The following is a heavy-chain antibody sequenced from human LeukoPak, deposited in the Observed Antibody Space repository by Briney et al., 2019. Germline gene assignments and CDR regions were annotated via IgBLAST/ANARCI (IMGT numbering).Heavy chain of an antibody. CDR3: AREEAGTTYYYYYYGMDV. V-gene: IGHV1-2*02. Sequence: ASVTDSRMSSLYTFTDYYMHWVRPAPGQGLAWLGWINPNSGGTNYTQKLQGRVTMTRDTSISTDYMELSRLRSDDTAVYYCAREEAGTTYYYYYYGMDVWGQGTTVTVSS. CDR2: INPNSGGT. J-gene: IGHJ6*02. CDR1: LYTFTDYY. D-gene: IGHD1-7*01.